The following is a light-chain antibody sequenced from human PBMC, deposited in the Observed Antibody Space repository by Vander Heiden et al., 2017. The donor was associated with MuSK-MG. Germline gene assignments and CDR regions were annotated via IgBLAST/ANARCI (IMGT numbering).Light chain of an antibody. CDR2: GAS. Sequence: EIVLTQSPGTLSLSPGERATLSCRASQSVSSNFLAWYQQKPGQATRLLIYGASYRPTGIPDRFSGSGSGTDFTLTSSRLEPEDFAVDYCQQYGRAPGTFGQGTKVEIK. CDR3: QQYGRAPGT. J-gene: IGKJ1*01. V-gene: IGKV3-20*01. CDR1: QSVSSNF.